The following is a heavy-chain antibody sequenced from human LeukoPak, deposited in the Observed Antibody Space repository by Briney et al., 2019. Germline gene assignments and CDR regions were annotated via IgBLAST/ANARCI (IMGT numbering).Heavy chain of an antibody. CDR1: GFTFSSYA. Sequence: GGSLRLSCAASGFTFSSYAMHWGRQAPGKGLEWVAVISYDGSNKYYADSVKGRFTISRDNSKNTLYLQMNSLRAEDTAVYYCARDPSAVAGEYFDYWGQGTLVTVSS. J-gene: IGHJ4*02. CDR2: ISYDGSNK. CDR3: ARDPSAVAGEYFDY. V-gene: IGHV3-30-3*01. D-gene: IGHD6-19*01.